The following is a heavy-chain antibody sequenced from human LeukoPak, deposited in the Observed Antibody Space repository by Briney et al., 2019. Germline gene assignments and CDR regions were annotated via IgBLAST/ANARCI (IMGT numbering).Heavy chain of an antibody. D-gene: IGHD6-13*01. CDR1: GGSISSSSYY. J-gene: IGHJ5*02. V-gene: IGHV4-39*07. CDR2: IYYSGST. Sequence: SETLSLTCTVSGGSISSSSYYWGWIRQPPGKGLEWIGSIYYSGSTYYNPSLKSRVTISVDTSKNQSSLKLSSVTAADTAVYYCAKGDPFRAGWFDPWGQGILVTVSS. CDR3: AKGDPFRAGWFDP.